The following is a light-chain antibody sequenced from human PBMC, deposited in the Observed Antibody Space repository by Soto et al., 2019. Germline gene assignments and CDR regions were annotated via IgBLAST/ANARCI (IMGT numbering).Light chain of an antibody. Sequence: IQLTQSPSSLSASVGDRVTITCRAGQDIGSALAWYQQRPGKAPKLLLYDASNLEAGVPSRFSGSASGTDFTLTITSLRPEDFATYSCPQFNVFPLTFGGGTKVQIK. V-gene: IGKV1-13*02. CDR2: DAS. CDR1: QDIGSA. CDR3: PQFNVFPLT. J-gene: IGKJ4*01.